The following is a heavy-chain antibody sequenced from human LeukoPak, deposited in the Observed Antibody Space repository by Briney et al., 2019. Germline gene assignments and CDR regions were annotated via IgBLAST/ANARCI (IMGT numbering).Heavy chain of an antibody. V-gene: IGHV4-59*08. CDR3: ARQTAKNVDTARFDY. CDR2: LYYSGST. CDR1: GGSINNYY. Sequence: SETLSLTCTISGGSINNYYWSWIRQPPGKGLEWIGYLYYSGSTNYNPSLNSRVNISLDTSKNQLSLRLSSVTAADTAVYYCARQTAKNVDTARFDYWGQGTLVTVSS. D-gene: IGHD5-18*01. J-gene: IGHJ4*02.